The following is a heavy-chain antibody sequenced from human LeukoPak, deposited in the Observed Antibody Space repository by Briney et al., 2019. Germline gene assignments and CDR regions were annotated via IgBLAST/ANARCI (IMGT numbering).Heavy chain of an antibody. CDR2: IYYSGST. V-gene: IGHV4-30-4*01. D-gene: IGHD6-19*01. J-gene: IGHJ5*02. CDR1: GGSISSGDYY. Sequence: PSETLSLTCTVSGGSISSGDYYWSWIRQPPGKGLEWIGYIYYSGSTYYNPSLKSRVTISVDTSKNQFSLKLTSVTAADTAVYYCARGSGSSGWADRLAFVWFDPWGQGTLVTVSS. CDR3: ARGSGSSGWADRLAFVWFDP.